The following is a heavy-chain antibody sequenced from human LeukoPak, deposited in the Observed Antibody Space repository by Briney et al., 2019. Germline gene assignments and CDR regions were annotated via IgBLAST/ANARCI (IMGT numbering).Heavy chain of an antibody. Sequence: SVKVSCKASGGTFSRYAISWVRQAPGQGLEWMGGIIPMFGIANYAQKFQGRVTITADESTSTAYMELSSLRSGDTAVYYCARDRPYTGGWRGFDYWGQGTLVTVSS. CDR3: ARDRPYTGGWRGFDY. CDR2: IIPMFGIA. J-gene: IGHJ4*02. V-gene: IGHV1-69*01. D-gene: IGHD6-19*01. CDR1: GGTFSRYA.